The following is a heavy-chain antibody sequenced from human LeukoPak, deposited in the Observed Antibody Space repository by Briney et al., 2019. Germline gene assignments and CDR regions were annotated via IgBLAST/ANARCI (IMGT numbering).Heavy chain of an antibody. J-gene: IGHJ4*02. Sequence: SETLSLTCAVSGGSISSGDYYWSWIRQPPGKGLEWIGYIYYSGSTYYNPSLKSRVTISVDTSKNQFSLKLSSVTAADTAVYYCARDTTGTTDGFFDYWGQGTLVTVSS. V-gene: IGHV4-30-4*01. CDR3: ARDTTGTTDGFFDY. D-gene: IGHD1-1*01. CDR1: GGSISSGDYY. CDR2: IYYSGST.